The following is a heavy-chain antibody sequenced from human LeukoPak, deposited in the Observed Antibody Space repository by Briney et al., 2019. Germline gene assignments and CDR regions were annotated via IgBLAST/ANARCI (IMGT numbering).Heavy chain of an antibody. D-gene: IGHD4-17*01. J-gene: IGHJ5*02. CDR1: GFTFSSYG. CDR3: AKDPRTTVTTGWFDP. V-gene: IGHV3-30*18. Sequence: GGSLRLSCAASGFTFSSYGMHWVRQAPGKGLEWVAVISYDGSNKYYADPVKGRFTISRDNSKNTLYLQMNSLRAEDTAVYYCAKDPRTTVTTGWFDPWGQGTLVTVSS. CDR2: ISYDGSNK.